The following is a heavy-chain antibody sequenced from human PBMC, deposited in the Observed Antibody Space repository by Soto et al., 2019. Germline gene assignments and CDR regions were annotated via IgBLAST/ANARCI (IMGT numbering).Heavy chain of an antibody. CDR1: GGSFSSYD. CDR3: STAVLDGYNYVDYVDS. Sequence: QVQVVQSGAEVKKPGSSVKVSCKASGGSFSSYDINWVRQAPGHGLEWVGGIIPLFGSANYAQKFLDRVTITADASTSKAYMEVSSLRSEDTAVYYCSTAVLDGYNYVDYVDSWGQGTLVTVS. V-gene: IGHV1-69*12. CDR2: IIPLFGSA. J-gene: IGHJ4*02. D-gene: IGHD5-12*01.